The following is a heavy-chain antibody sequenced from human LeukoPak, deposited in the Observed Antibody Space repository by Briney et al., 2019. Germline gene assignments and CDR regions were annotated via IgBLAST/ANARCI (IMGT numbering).Heavy chain of an antibody. CDR1: GYTSTNYG. J-gene: IGHJ4*02. CDR3: AREAPYYYDSSGYYFDY. D-gene: IGHD3-22*01. V-gene: IGHV1-69*13. CDR2: IIPIFGTP. Sequence: SVKVSCKASGYTSTNYGISWVRQAPGQGLEWMGGIIPIFGTPNYAQKFQGRVTITADESTSTAYMELSSLRSEDTAVYYCAREAPYYYDSSGYYFDYWGQGTLVTVSS.